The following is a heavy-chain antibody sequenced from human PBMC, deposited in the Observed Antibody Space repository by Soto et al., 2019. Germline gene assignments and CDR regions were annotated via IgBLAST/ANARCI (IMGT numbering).Heavy chain of an antibody. Sequence: GGSLRLSCAASGFTFSSYWMSWVRQAPGKGLEWVANIKQDGSEKYYVDSVKGRFTISRDNAKNSLYLQMNSLRAEDTAVYYCARGGPVAGFVANMDVWGKGTTVTVSS. CDR3: ARGGPVAGFVANMDV. CDR1: GFTFSSYW. CDR2: IKQDGSEK. V-gene: IGHV3-7*01. D-gene: IGHD6-19*01. J-gene: IGHJ6*03.